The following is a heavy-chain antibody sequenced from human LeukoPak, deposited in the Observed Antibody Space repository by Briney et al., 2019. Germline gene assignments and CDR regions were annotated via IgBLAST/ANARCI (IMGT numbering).Heavy chain of an antibody. CDR3: ARDLSRAYGGNHFDY. CDR2: ISAYNGNT. V-gene: IGHV1-18*01. CDR1: GYTFTSYG. Sequence: ASVKVSCKASGYTFTSYGISWVRQAPGQGLEWMGWISAYNGNTNYAQKLQGRVTMTTDTSTSTAYMELRSLRSDDTAVYYCARDLSRAYGGNHFDYWGQGTLVTVSS. J-gene: IGHJ4*02. D-gene: IGHD4-23*01.